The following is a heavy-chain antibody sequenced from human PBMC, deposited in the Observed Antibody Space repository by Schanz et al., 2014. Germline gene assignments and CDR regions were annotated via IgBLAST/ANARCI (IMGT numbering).Heavy chain of an antibody. J-gene: IGHJ4*02. CDR2: IWNNGVTK. V-gene: IGHV3-33*06. CDR3: AKDPSHGDYDYYFDY. D-gene: IGHD3-22*01. CDR1: GFSLNTYG. Sequence: QVQMVESGGGVVQPGTSLILSCSVSGFSLNTYGIHWFRQPAGKGLEWVAVIWNNGVTKYYADSVKGRFTISRDNSKNTLYLQMNSLRAEDTAVYYCAKDPSHGDYDYYFDYWGQGTLVTVSS.